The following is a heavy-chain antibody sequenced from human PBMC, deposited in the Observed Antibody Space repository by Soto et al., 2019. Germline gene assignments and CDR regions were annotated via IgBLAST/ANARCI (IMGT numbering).Heavy chain of an antibody. J-gene: IGHJ6*02. V-gene: IGHV1-69*04. Sequence: ASVKVSCKASGGTFSSYTISWVRQPPGQGLEWMGRIIPILGIANYAQKFQGRVTITADKSTSTAYMELSSLRSEDTAVYYCAGDLVVVPAAIELGYYGMDVWGQGTTVTVSS. CDR3: AGDLVVVPAAIELGYYGMDV. CDR2: IIPILGIA. CDR1: GGTFSSYT. D-gene: IGHD2-2*01.